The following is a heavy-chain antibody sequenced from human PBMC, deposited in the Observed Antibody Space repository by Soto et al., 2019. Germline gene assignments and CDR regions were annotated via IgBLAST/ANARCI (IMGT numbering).Heavy chain of an antibody. J-gene: IGHJ5*02. CDR2: FDPEDDET. D-gene: IGHD3-22*01. Sequence: ASVKVSCKVSGYTLTDLSMHWVRQAPGKGLEWMGSFDPEDDETIYAQKFQGRVSMTEDTSTDTAYMELSSLGSEDTAVYYCATGRPKYYYPSSDYYPFDPWGQGTLVTVSS. V-gene: IGHV1-24*01. CDR1: GYTLTDLS. CDR3: ATGRPKYYYPSSDYYPFDP.